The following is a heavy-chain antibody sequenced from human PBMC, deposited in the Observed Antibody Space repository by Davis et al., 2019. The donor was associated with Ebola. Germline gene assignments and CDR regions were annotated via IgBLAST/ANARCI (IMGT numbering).Heavy chain of an antibody. J-gene: IGHJ2*01. V-gene: IGHV3-66*01. CDR2: VYTGGGT. D-gene: IGHD4-17*01. CDR1: GFVFRNYV. CDR3: ATYGDWYFDL. Sequence: GGSLRLSCVASGFVFRNYVMSWVRQAPGKRLEWVSVVYTGGGTHYADSVKGRFITSRDNSKNTVYLQMNSLRAEDTAMYYCATYGDWYFDLWGRGTLVTVSS.